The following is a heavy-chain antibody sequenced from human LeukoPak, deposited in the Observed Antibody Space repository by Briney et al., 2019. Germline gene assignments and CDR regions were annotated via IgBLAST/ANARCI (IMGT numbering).Heavy chain of an antibody. V-gene: IGHV3-33*01. CDR3: ARVQDYDDRSSDYYVGYIDY. J-gene: IGHJ4*02. Sequence: PGRSLRLSCAASGFTFSSYGMHWVRQAPGKGLEWVAVIWYDGSNKYYADSVKGRFTISRDNSKNTLYLQMNSLRAEDTAVYYCARVQDYDDRSSDYYVGYIDYWGQGTLVTVSS. D-gene: IGHD3-22*01. CDR2: IWYDGSNK. CDR1: GFTFSSYG.